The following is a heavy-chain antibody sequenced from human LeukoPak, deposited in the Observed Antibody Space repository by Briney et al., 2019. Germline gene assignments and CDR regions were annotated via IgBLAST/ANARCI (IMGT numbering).Heavy chain of an antibody. CDR2: IYTSGST. V-gene: IGHV4-61*02. J-gene: IGHJ4*02. D-gene: IGHD1-26*01. CDR3: ARDFSWELPFDY. Sequence: PSQTLSLTCTVSGGSISSGSYYWSWIRQPAGKGLEWIVRIYTSGSTNYNPSLKSRVTISVDTSKNQFSLKLSSVTAADTAVYYCARDFSWELPFDYWGQGTLVTVSS. CDR1: GGSISSGSYY.